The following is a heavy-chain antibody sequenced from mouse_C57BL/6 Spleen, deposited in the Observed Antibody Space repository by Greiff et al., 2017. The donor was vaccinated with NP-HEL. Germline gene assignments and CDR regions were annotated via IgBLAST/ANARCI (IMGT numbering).Heavy chain of an antibody. D-gene: IGHD2-3*01. CDR3: ARAYDGYYVGVAY. CDR2: ISSGSSTI. J-gene: IGHJ3*01. CDR1: GFTFSDYG. V-gene: IGHV5-17*01. Sequence: EVQLVESGGGLVKPGGSLKLSCAASGFTFSDYGMHWVRQAPEKGLEWVAYISSGSSTIYYADTVKGRFTISRDNAKNTLFLQMTSLRSEDTAMYYCARAYDGYYVGVAYWGQGTLVTVSA.